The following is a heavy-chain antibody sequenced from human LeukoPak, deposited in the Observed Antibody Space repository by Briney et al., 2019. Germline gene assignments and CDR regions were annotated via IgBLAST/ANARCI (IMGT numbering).Heavy chain of an antibody. Sequence: PGRSLRLSCAASGFTFSSYTMHWVRQTPGKGLEWVAVISYDGSNKYYADSMKGRFTISRDNSKNTLYLQMNSLRAEDTAMYYCARGSGYKYDFTGRERTKSRLDYWGQGTLVAVSS. D-gene: IGHD3/OR15-3a*01. CDR1: GFTFSSYT. CDR3: ARGSGYKYDFTGRERTKSRLDY. J-gene: IGHJ4*02. V-gene: IGHV3-30*04. CDR2: ISYDGSNK.